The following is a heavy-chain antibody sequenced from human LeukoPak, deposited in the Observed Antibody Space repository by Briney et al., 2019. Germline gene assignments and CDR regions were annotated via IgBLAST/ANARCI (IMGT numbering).Heavy chain of an antibody. V-gene: IGHV5-51*01. CDR3: ARRSSGGPVAGTFDAFDI. Sequence: GESLKIPCKGSGYSFTTYWIGWVRQMPGKGLEWMGIIYPGDFDTRYSPSFQGQVTISADKSISTAYLQWSSLKASDTAIYYCARRSSGGPVAGTFDAFDIWGQGTMVTVSS. CDR2: IYPGDFDT. CDR1: GYSFTTYW. D-gene: IGHD6-19*01. J-gene: IGHJ3*02.